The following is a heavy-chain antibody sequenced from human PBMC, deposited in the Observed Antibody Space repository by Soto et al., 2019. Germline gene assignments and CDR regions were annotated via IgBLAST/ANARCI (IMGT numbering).Heavy chain of an antibody. V-gene: IGHV5-51*01. D-gene: IGHD1-1*01. CDR1: GYSFTSYW. CDR3: ARHGTLYSMTKYFDS. J-gene: IGHJ4*02. CDR2: IYPGDSDT. Sequence: GESLKISCKGSGYSFTSYWIAWVRQMPGKGLERMGIIYPGDSDTRYSPSFQGQVTISVDKSINTAYLQWSSLRASDTAIYYCARHGTLYSMTKYFDSWGQGALVTVSS.